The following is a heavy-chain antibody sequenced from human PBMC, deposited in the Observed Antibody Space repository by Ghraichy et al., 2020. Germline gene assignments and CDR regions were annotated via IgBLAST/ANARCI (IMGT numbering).Heavy chain of an antibody. D-gene: IGHD5-24*01. CDR2: IYYSGST. V-gene: IGHV4-59*01. Sequence: SCTVSGGSISSYYWSWIRQPPGQRLEWIVYIYYSGSTNYHPSLKSRVTISVDTSKNQFSLKLSSVTAADTAVYYCAREGDGYKFGAFDIWGQGTMVTVSS. CDR1: GGSISSYY. J-gene: IGHJ3*02. CDR3: AREGDGYKFGAFDI.